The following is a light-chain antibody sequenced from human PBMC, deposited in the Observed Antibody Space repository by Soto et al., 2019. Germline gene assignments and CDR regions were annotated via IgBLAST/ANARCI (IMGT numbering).Light chain of an antibody. Sequence: DIQMPQSPSSLSASVGDRVTITCRASQCIRSYLNWYQQKPGKAPTVLISGASSLQSGVPLRFSGSGSGTDFTLTISSLQSEDFASYYWQQSHSTPLTFGGGTKVEIK. V-gene: IGKV1-39*01. CDR1: QCIRSY. J-gene: IGKJ4*01. CDR2: GAS. CDR3: QQSHSTPLT.